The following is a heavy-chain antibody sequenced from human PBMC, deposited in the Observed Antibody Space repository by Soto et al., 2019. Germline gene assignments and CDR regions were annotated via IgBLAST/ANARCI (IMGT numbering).Heavy chain of an antibody. V-gene: IGHV3-13*01. Sequence: GGSLRLSCAASGFTFSSYDMHWVRQATGKGLEWVSAIGTAGDTYYPGSVKGRFTISRENAKNSLYLQMNSLRAEDTAVYYCARSPSIAARTPGHAFDIWGQGTMVTVSS. CDR2: IGTAGDT. D-gene: IGHD6-6*01. CDR1: GFTFSSYD. J-gene: IGHJ3*02. CDR3: ARSPSIAARTPGHAFDI.